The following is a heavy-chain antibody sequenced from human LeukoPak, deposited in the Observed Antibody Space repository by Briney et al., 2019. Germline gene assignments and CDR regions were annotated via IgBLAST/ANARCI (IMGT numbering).Heavy chain of an antibody. Sequence: PSETLSLTCTVSGAFISSSTYYWGWIRQPPGKGLEWIGSIYYSGSTYYNPSLNSRVTISRDTSTNHFSLKLSSVTAADTAVYFCARGRVSSSSWQSVYYYYLYMDVWGKGSTVTVSS. CDR2: IYYSGST. J-gene: IGHJ6*03. D-gene: IGHD6-13*01. V-gene: IGHV4-39*07. CDR1: GAFISSSTYY. CDR3: ARGRVSSSSWQSVYYYYLYMDV.